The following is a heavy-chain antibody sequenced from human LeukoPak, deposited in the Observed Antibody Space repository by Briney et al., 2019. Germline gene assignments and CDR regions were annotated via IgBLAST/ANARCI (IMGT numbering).Heavy chain of an antibody. V-gene: IGHV3-48*01. Sequence: GGSLRLSCAASGFTFSSYSMNWVRQAPGKGLEWVSYISSSSSTIYYADSVKGRFTISRDSAKNSLYLQMNSLRAEDTAVYYCARDQSVGSNYDFWSGYSIFGYYYGMDVWGHGTTVTVSS. J-gene: IGHJ6*02. CDR1: GFTFSSYS. CDR3: ARDQSVGSNYDFWSGYSIFGYYYGMDV. D-gene: IGHD3-3*01. CDR2: ISSSSSTI.